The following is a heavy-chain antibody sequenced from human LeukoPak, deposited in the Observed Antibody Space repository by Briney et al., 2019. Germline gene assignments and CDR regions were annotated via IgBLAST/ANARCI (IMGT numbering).Heavy chain of an antibody. Sequence: GGSLRLSCAASGFTFSSYGMHWVRQAPGKGLEWVAVISYDGSGKYYADSVKGRFTISRDNSKNTLYLQMNSLRAEDTAVYYCARPAGTYDYSYGMDVWGQGTTVTVSS. CDR2: ISYDGSGK. CDR3: ARPAGTYDYSYGMDV. J-gene: IGHJ6*02. CDR1: GFTFSSYG. D-gene: IGHD6-19*01. V-gene: IGHV3-30-3*01.